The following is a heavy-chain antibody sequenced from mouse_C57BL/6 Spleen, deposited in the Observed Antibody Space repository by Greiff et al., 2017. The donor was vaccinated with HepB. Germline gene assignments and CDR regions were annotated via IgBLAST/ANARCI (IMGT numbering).Heavy chain of an antibody. J-gene: IGHJ2*01. CDR1: GYTFTSYW. D-gene: IGHD1-1*01. V-gene: IGHV1-61*01. CDR2: IYPSDSET. CDR3: ARWGTTVVATVYDY. Sequence: VQLQQPGAELVRPGSSVKLSCKASGYTFTSYWMDWVKQRPGQGLEWIGNIYPSDSETHYNQKFKDKATLTVDKSSSTAYMQLSSLTSEDSAVYYCARWGTTVVATVYDYWGQGTTLTVSS.